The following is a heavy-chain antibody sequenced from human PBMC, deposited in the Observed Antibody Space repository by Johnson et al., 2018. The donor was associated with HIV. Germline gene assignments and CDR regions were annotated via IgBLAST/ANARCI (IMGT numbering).Heavy chain of an antibody. V-gene: IGHV3-66*01. CDR2: IYSGGST. D-gene: IGHD6-6*01. Sequence: VQLVESGGGLVQPGGSLRLSCAASGITVSSSYMSWVRQAPGKGLEWVSVIYSGGSTYYVDSVKGRFTISRDNSKNTLYLQMNSLRAEDTAVYYCAKVRVIIAAPRGGAFDIWGQGTMVTVSS. CDR3: AKVRVIIAAPRGGAFDI. J-gene: IGHJ3*02. CDR1: GITVSSSY.